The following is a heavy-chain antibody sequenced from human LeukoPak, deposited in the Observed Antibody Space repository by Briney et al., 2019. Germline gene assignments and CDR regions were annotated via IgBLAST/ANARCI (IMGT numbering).Heavy chain of an antibody. J-gene: IGHJ3*02. CDR1: GLTFTSFG. D-gene: IGHD3-3*01. CDR2: IRNDGDVI. Sequence: GGSLRLSCAASGLTFTSFGMHWVRQAPGKGLEWVAFIRNDGDVIYYAESVKGRFTISRDNSKNTVYLQLNSLRAGDTAVYYCARAPDLWGGAFDIWGQGTMVTVSS. CDR3: ARAPDLWGGAFDI. V-gene: IGHV3-30*02.